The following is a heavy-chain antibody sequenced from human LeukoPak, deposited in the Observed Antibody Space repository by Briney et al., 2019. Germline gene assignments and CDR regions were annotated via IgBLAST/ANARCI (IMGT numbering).Heavy chain of an antibody. D-gene: IGHD2-15*01. CDR1: GYTITSYA. CDR2: INTNTGRP. J-gene: IGHJ4*02. V-gene: IGHV7-4-1*02. CDR3: ARGGSRDLCHVSNLDF. Sequence: GASVKVSCKASGYTITSYAINWARQAPGQVLEWMGWINTNTGRPTYAQAFTGRFVFSLDTSVSTAYLQIISLKAEDTAVYYCARGGSRDLCHVSNLDFWGQGTLVTVSS.